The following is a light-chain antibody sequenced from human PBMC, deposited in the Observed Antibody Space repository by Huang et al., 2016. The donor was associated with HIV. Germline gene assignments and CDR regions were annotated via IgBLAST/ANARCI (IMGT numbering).Light chain of an antibody. J-gene: IGKJ2*01. CDR3: HQSKNLPYT. Sequence: VTPKETVTITCRASQGIGSDLHWYQQKPNQSPKLLIKYASQSISGVPSRFGGTGSETDFTLTINGLEAEDAATYYCHQSKNLPYTFGQGTKLEIK. V-gene: IGKV6-21*02. CDR2: YAS. CDR1: QGIGSD.